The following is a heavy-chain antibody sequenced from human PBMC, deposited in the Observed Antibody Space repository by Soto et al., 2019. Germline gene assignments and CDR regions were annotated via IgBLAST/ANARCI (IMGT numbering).Heavy chain of an antibody. V-gene: IGHV3-30-3*01. CDR1: GFTFSSYS. CDR2: MSFDGNSK. D-gene: IGHD2-21*01. CDR3: ARGRSVIDHDDFEY. Sequence: QVQLVESGGGVVQPGTSLRLSCAASGFTFSSYSMHWVRQAPGKGLEWVAAMSFDGNSKYFADSVKGRFTISRDNSKNTLSLQMNSLGADDSAVYYCARGRSVIDHDDFEYWGQGTLVTVSS. J-gene: IGHJ4*02.